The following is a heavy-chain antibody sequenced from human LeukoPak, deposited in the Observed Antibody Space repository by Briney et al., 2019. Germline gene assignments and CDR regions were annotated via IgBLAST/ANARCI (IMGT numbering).Heavy chain of an antibody. CDR2: INHSGGT. Sequence: SETLSLTCAVYGGSFSGYYWSSIRQPPGKGLEWIGEINHSGGTNYNPSLKSRVTISVDTSKNQFSLKLSSVTAADTAVYYCARARRITMIRGVSAYWGQGTLVTVSS. D-gene: IGHD3-10*01. J-gene: IGHJ4*02. CDR3: ARARRITMIRGVSAY. CDR1: GGSFSGYY. V-gene: IGHV4-34*01.